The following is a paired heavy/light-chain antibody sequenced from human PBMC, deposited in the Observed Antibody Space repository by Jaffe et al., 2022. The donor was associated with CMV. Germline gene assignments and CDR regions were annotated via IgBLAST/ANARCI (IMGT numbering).Heavy chain of an antibody. CDR2: FDPEDGET. CDR1: GYTLTELS. Sequence: QVQLVQSGAEVKKPGASVKVSCKVSGYTLTELSMHWVRQAPGKGLEWMGGFDPEDGETIYAQKFQGRVTMTEDTSTDTAYMELSSLRSEDTAVYYCATDWVRGSYYRGRWCFGCDAGWGQGTLVTVSS. J-gene: IGHJ4*02. D-gene: IGHD1-26*01. V-gene: IGHV1-24*01. CDR3: ATDWVRGSYYRGRWCFGCDAG.
Light chain of an antibody. CDR1: QSVSSSY. J-gene: IGKJ1*01. Sequence: EIVLTQSPGTLSLSPGERATLSCRASQSVSSSYLAWYQQKPGQAPRLLIYGASSRATGIPDRFSGSGSGTDFTLTISRLEPEDFAVYYCQQYGSSWTFGQGTKVEIK. V-gene: IGKV3-20*01. CDR3: QQYGSSWT. CDR2: GAS.